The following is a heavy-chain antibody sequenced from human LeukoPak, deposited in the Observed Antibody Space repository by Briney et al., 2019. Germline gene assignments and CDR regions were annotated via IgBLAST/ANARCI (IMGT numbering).Heavy chain of an antibody. CDR3: ARQRGVIVVVPAALKTYSRWFDP. D-gene: IGHD2-2*01. Sequence: SETLSLTCAVYGGSFSGYYWSWLRQPPGKGLEWVGEINHSGSNNYNPSLKSRVTISVGTSKNQFSLKLSSVTAADTAVYYGARQRGVIVVVPAALKTYSRWFDPWGQGTLVTVSS. J-gene: IGHJ5*02. CDR2: INHSGSN. V-gene: IGHV4-34*01. CDR1: GGSFSGYY.